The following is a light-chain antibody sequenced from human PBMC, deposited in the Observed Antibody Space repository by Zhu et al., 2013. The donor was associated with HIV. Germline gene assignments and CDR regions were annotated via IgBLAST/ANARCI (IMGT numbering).Light chain of an antibody. V-gene: IGKV1-5*01. Sequence: DIQMTQSPSTLSASVGDRVTFTCRASQSISPWLAWYQQKSGKAPKLLIYDASTLESGVPSRFSGSESGTAFTLTITSLQPDDFATYYCQQYNIYSLTFGGGT. CDR1: QSISPW. CDR2: DAS. CDR3: QQYNIYSLT. J-gene: IGKJ4*01.